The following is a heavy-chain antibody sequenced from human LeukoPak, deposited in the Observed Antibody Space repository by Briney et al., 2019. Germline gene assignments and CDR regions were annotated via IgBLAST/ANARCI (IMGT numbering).Heavy chain of an antibody. CDR3: ARDAGYSGYDYTPSFDY. CDR2: IYTSGST. CDR1: GGSISSYY. Sequence: SETLSLTCTVSGGSISSYYWSLIRQPAGKGLEWIGRIYTSGSTNYNPSLKSRVTMSVDTSKNQFSLKLSSVTAADTAVYYCARDAGYSGYDYTPSFDYWGQGTLVTVSS. D-gene: IGHD5-12*01. J-gene: IGHJ4*02. V-gene: IGHV4-4*07.